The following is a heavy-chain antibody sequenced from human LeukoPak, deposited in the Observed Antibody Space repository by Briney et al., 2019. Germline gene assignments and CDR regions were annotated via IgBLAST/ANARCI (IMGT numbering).Heavy chain of an antibody. CDR3: AKDFSGSYHSSFAK. Sequence: PSETLSLTCIVSGGSISAYYWSWIRQPPGKGLEWIGYTHYSGSTNYNPSLKSRLTISIDTSKNQFSLKLSSVTAADTAMYYCAKDFSGSYHSSFAKWGQGTLVTVSS. V-gene: IGHV4-59*01. D-gene: IGHD1-26*01. CDR2: THYSGST. CDR1: GGSISAYY. J-gene: IGHJ4*02.